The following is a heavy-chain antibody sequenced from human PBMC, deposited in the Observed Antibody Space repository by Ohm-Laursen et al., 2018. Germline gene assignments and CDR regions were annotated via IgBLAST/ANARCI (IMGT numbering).Heavy chain of an antibody. CDR3: AAYSTSWYVFDY. V-gene: IGHV4-59*08. D-gene: IGHD6-13*01. J-gene: IGHJ4*02. CDR1: GGSISNYY. Sequence: SETLSLTYTISGGSISNYYWSWIRQPPGKGLEWIGYIYFSGGTIYNPSLKSRVTISGDTSKNQFSLKLSSVTAADTAVYYCAAYSTSWYVFDYWGQGTLVTVSS. CDR2: IYFSGGT.